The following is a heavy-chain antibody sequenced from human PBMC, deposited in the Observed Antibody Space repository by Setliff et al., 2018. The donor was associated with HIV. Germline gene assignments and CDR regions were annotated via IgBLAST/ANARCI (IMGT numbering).Heavy chain of an antibody. J-gene: IGHJ6*03. CDR2: INTHTGNP. D-gene: IGHD6-6*01. CDR3: ARGASSSAVYYYYYMDV. CDR1: GYTFTSYA. Sequence: ASVKVSCKASGYTFTSYAMNWVRQAPGQGLEWMGWINTHTGNPTYAQDFTGRFVFSLDTSVSTAYLQISSLKAEDTAVYYCARGASSSAVYYYYYMDVWGKGTTVTVSS. V-gene: IGHV7-4-1*02.